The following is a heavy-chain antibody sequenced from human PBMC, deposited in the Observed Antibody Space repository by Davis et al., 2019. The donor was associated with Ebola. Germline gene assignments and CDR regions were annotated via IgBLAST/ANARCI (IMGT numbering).Heavy chain of an antibody. CDR1: GFTFSSYA. CDR2: ISDRGGTT. Sequence: PGGSLRLSCVASGFTFSSYAMNWVRQAPGKGLQWVSSISDRGGTTYYSDSVRGRFTISRDNSRDTLYLQMNSLRAEDTAVYYCAKALGYYFDYWGQGTLVTVSS. CDR3: AKALGYYFDY. D-gene: IGHD3-22*01. V-gene: IGHV3-23*01. J-gene: IGHJ4*02.